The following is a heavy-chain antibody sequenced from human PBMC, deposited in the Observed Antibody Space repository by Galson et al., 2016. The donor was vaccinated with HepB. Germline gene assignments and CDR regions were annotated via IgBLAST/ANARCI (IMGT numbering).Heavy chain of an antibody. J-gene: IGHJ6*02. CDR1: GGSISSISYY. CDR2: VYYNGST. CDR3: ARHSFIRIFGVNRQTAYYGMDV. D-gene: IGHD3-3*01. Sequence: SETLSLTCTVSGGSISSISYYWAWIRQPPGKGLEWIGSVYYNGSTNFNPSLKSRVTVSVDTSKNQFSLNLRSVTAADTALYYCARHSFIRIFGVNRQTAYYGMDVWGQGTLVTVSS. V-gene: IGHV4-39*01.